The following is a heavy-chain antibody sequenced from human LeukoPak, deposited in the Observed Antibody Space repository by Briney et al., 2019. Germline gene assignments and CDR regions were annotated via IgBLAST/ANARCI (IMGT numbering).Heavy chain of an antibody. CDR2: IYYSGST. CDR3: ARYSGSYPHDAFEI. Sequence: SETLSLTCAVSGDSISNFYWSWIRQPPGKGLEWIGYIYYSGSTSYNPSLKSRVTISVDTSKNQFSLKLRSVTAADTAVYYCARYSGSYPHDAFEIWGQGTMVTVSS. J-gene: IGHJ3*02. D-gene: IGHD1-26*01. CDR1: GDSISNFY. V-gene: IGHV4-59*01.